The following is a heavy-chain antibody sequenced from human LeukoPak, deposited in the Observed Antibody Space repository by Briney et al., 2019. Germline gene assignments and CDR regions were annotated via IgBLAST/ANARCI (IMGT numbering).Heavy chain of an antibody. CDR1: GFTFSSYA. V-gene: IGHV3-30*04. J-gene: IGHJ4*02. Sequence: PGRSLRLSCAASGFTFSSYAMHWVRQAPGKGLEWVAVISYDGSNKYYADSVKGRFTISRDNSKNTLYLQMNSLRAEDTAVCYCARDAVAGPFDYWGQGTLVTVSS. CDR2: ISYDGSNK. D-gene: IGHD6-19*01. CDR3: ARDAVAGPFDY.